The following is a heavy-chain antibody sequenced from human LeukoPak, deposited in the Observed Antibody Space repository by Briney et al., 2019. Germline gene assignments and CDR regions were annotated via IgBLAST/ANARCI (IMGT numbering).Heavy chain of an antibody. CDR2: ISDSGGST. V-gene: IGHV3-23*01. Sequence: PGGSLRLSCVASGFTFSSYVMNWVRQAPGKGLEWVSGISDSGGSTYYADSVKGRFTISRDNSKNTLYLQMNSLRAEDTAVYYCAKLPGRAADYWGQGTLVTVSS. CDR1: GFTFSSYV. J-gene: IGHJ4*02. CDR3: AKLPGRAADY.